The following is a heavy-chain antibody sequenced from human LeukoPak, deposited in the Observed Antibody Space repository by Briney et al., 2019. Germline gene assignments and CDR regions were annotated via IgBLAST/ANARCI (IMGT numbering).Heavy chain of an antibody. CDR1: GFTFDDYA. CDR2: INWNGGST. Sequence: GGSLRLSCAASGFTFDDYAMSWVRQAPGKGLEWVSGINWNGGSTGYADSVKGRFTISRDNAKNSLYLQMNSLRAEDTAVYYCARDRIAVAATETSFDYWGQGTLVTVSS. J-gene: IGHJ4*02. CDR3: ARDRIAVAATETSFDY. D-gene: IGHD6-19*01. V-gene: IGHV3-20*04.